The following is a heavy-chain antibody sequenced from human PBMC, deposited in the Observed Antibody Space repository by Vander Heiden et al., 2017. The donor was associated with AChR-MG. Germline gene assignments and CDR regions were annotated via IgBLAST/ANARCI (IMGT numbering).Heavy chain of an antibody. CDR1: GDSVSSNSAA. CDR2: TYYRSKWYN. CDR3: ARDTFSGYDFWSGYFNWFDP. Sequence: QVQLQQSGPGLVKPSQTLSLTCAISGDSVSSNSAAWNWIRQSPSRGLEWLGRTYYRSKWYNDYAVSVKSRITINPDTSKNQFSLQLNSVTPEDTAVYYCARDTFSGYDFWSGYFNWFDPWGQGTLVTVSS. V-gene: IGHV6-1*01. J-gene: IGHJ5*02. D-gene: IGHD3-3*01.